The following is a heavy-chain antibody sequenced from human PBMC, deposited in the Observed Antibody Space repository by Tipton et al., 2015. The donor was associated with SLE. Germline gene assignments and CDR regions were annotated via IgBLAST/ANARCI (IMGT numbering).Heavy chain of an antibody. D-gene: IGHD3-10*01. CDR1: GFTFSDYY. J-gene: IGHJ6*03. Sequence: SLRLSCAASGFTFSDYYMSWIRQAPGKGLEWVSYISSSSSDTNYADSVKGRFTISRDNAKNSLYLQMNSLRAEDTAVYYCAREVGSRGPYYYYYYMDVWGKGTTVTVSS. CDR2: ISSSSSDT. CDR3: AREVGSRGPYYYYYYMDV. V-gene: IGHV3-11*05.